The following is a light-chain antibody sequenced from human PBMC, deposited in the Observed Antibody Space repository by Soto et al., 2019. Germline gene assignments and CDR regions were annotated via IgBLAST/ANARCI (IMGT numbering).Light chain of an antibody. V-gene: IGKV3-15*01. CDR3: QQTYSTPPT. Sequence: EIVMTQSPATLSVSPGGRATLSCRASQSIGDTLAWYQQKPGQAPRLLIYGASSRVTGFPARFSGSGSGTDFTLTISSLQPEDFGNFYCQQTYSTPPTFGQGTKVDIK. J-gene: IGKJ1*01. CDR1: QSIGDT. CDR2: GAS.